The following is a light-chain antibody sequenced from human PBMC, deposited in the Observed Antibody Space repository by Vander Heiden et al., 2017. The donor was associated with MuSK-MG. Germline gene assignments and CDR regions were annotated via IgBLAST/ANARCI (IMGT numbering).Light chain of an antibody. V-gene: IGKV3-20*01. Sequence: IVLPQSSGTLPLSPWEGATLSCRASQSVSSGNLALYQQKPGQAARLLICGTFRGATGVPDRFSGSGSGTDFTLSISRLEPEDLALYYCQQYGSSNTFGQGTRLDIK. CDR1: QSVSSGN. J-gene: IGKJ5*01. CDR2: GTF. CDR3: QQYGSSNT.